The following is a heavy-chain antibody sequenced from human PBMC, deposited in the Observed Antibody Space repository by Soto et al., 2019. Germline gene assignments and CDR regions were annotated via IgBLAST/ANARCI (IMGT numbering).Heavy chain of an antibody. J-gene: IGHJ3*02. Sequence: QVQLQESGPGLVKPSQTLSLTCTVSGGSISSGGYYWSWIRQHPGKGLEWIGYIYYSGSTYYNPSLKSRVTISVDTSKNQFSLKLSSVTAADTAVYYCAREGGVDSSGWGAFDIWGQGTMVTVSS. V-gene: IGHV4-31*03. CDR3: AREGGVDSSGWGAFDI. CDR2: IYYSGST. D-gene: IGHD3-22*01. CDR1: GGSISSGGYY.